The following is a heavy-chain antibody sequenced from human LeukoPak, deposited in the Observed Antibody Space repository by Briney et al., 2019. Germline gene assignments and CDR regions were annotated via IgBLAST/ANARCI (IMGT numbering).Heavy chain of an antibody. CDR3: ARCTYSSGWANAFDI. V-gene: IGHV1-69*01. CDR2: IIPIFGTA. J-gene: IGHJ3*02. Sequence: ASVKVSCKASGGTFSSYAISWARQAPGQGLEWMGGIIPIFGTANYAQKFQGRVTITADESTSTACMELSSLRSEDTAVYYCARCTYSSGWANAFDIWGQGTMVTVSS. CDR1: GGTFSSYA. D-gene: IGHD6-19*01.